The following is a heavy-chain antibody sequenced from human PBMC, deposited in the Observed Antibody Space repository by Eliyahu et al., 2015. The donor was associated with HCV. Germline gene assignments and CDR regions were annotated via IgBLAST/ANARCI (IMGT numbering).Heavy chain of an antibody. CDR3: TTAGDVDIVATIGDY. V-gene: IGHV3-15*01. J-gene: IGHJ4*02. CDR1: GFTFSNAW. Sequence: EVQLVESGGGLVKPGGSLRLSCAASGFTFSNAWMSWVRQAPGKGLGWVGRIKSKTDGGTTDYAAPVKGRFTISRDDSKNTLYLQMNSLKTEDTAVYYCTTAGDVDIVATIGDYWGQGTLVTVSS. CDR2: IKSKTDGGTT. D-gene: IGHD5-12*01.